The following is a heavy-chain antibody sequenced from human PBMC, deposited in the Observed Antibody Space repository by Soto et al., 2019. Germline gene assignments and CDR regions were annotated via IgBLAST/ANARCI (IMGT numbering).Heavy chain of an antibody. J-gene: IGHJ4*02. CDR3: ATIRPYYDILTGYFGDYFDY. Sequence: ASVKVSCKVSGYTLTELSMHWVRQAPGKGLEWMGGFDPEDGETIYAQKFQGRVTMTEDTSTDTAYMELSSLRSEDTAVYYCATIRPYYDILTGYFGDYFDYWGQGTLVTSPQ. CDR2: FDPEDGET. D-gene: IGHD3-9*01. V-gene: IGHV1-24*01. CDR1: GYTLTELS.